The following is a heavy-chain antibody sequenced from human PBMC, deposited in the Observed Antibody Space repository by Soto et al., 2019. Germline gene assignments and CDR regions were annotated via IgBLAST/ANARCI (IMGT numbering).Heavy chain of an antibody. CDR1: GGSISSGGYS. CDR3: AIGHVVAVQH. V-gene: IGHV4-30-2*01. J-gene: IGHJ1*01. CDR2: IYHSGST. Sequence: QLQLQESGSGLVKPSKTLSLTCAVSGGSISSGGYSWSWIRQPPGEGLEMIGYIYHSGSTYYNPSVKCCVTIAVDRYQNQLSLKLSSVTAAYTAVYYCAIGHVVAVQHWGQGTLVTVSS. D-gene: IGHD2-15*01.